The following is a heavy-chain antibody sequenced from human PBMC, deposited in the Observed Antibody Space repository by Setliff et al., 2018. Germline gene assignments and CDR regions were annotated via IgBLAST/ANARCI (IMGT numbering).Heavy chain of an antibody. Sequence: SETLSLTCTVFGASLNSGTYYWGWIRQPPGKGLEWIGRIYYRGDTYYNPSLKGRLTISVDTAQNQFSLRLTSVTAADTAVYYCARTGTYRYFDYWGQGALVTVSS. CDR2: IYYRGDT. D-gene: IGHD1-1*01. CDR1: GASLNSGTYY. J-gene: IGHJ4*02. CDR3: ARTGTYRYFDY. V-gene: IGHV4-39*01.